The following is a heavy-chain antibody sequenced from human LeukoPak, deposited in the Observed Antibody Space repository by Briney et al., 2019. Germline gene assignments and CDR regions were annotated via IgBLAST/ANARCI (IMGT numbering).Heavy chain of an antibody. Sequence: PSETLSLTCAVYGGSFSGYYWTWIRQPPGKGLGWIGEINQSGSTNYKPSLKSRVTISVDTSKNQFSLMLGSVTAADTAVYYCARREFPLLGPYFFDYWGQGTLVTVSS. J-gene: IGHJ4*02. V-gene: IGHV4-34*01. D-gene: IGHD7-27*01. CDR1: GGSFSGYY. CDR2: INQSGST. CDR3: ARREFPLLGPYFFDY.